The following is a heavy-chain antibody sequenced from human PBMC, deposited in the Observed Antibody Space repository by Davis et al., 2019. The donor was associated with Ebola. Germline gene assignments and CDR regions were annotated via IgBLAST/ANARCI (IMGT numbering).Heavy chain of an antibody. D-gene: IGHD6-13*01. Sequence: HTGGSLRLSCTASGFTFRNYWMHWVRQAPGKGLVWVSRIGNDGTSKSYADFVKGRFTISRDNAKHTLYLQMNSLRVEDTAVYYCARDYRAGSSWYGNSVDYWGQGTLVTVSS. CDR1: GFTFRNYW. CDR3: ARDYRAGSSWYGNSVDY. J-gene: IGHJ4*02. CDR2: IGNDGTSK. V-gene: IGHV3-74*01.